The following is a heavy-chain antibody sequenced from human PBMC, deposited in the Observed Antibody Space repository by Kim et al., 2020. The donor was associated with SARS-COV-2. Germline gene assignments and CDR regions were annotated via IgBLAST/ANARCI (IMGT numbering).Heavy chain of an antibody. Sequence: SETLSLTCAVSGDSISSSSYYWSWIRQPPGKGLEWIGSVYHTGTTYYNPSLETRLTISPDTSTNQVLPKLSFVTAPDTANYYCSRTPAARYLFCFWGQGT. CDR3: SRTPAARYLFCF. J-gene: IGHJ3*01. D-gene: IGHD2-2*01. V-gene: IGHV4-39*06. CDR1: GDSISSSSYY. CDR2: VYHTGTT.